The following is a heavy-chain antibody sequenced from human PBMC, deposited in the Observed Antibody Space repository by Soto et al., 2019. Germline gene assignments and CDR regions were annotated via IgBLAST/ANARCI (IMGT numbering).Heavy chain of an antibody. CDR2: VKGEIDGATT. CDR3: TTDPIRDY. D-gene: IGHD2-21*01. CDR1: ESTLSNVW. J-gene: IGHJ4*02. V-gene: IGHV3-15*01. Sequence: GGSLRLSCAPSESTLSNVWMSWVRQPPGKGLEWVGRVKGEIDGATTDYAAPVKGRFRISRDDSKNTVYLQMNSLRTEDTAVYYCTTDPIRDYWGLGTLVTVSS.